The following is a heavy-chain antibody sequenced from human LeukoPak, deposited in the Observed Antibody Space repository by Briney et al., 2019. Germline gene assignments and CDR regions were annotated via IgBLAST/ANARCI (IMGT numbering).Heavy chain of an antibody. CDR2: VNTDGSST. J-gene: IGHJ4*02. CDR1: GFIFSNYW. Sequence: GGSLRLSCAASGFIFSNYWMHWLRQAPGKGLVWVSRVNTDGSSTTYADSVKGRFTISRDNAKNTVYLQMNSLRAEDTAVYYCACGYSYAPYWGQGTLVTVSS. V-gene: IGHV3-74*01. CDR3: ACGYSYAPY. D-gene: IGHD5-18*01.